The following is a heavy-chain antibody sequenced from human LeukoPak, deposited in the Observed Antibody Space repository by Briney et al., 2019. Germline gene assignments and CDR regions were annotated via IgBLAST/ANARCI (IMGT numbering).Heavy chain of an antibody. CDR2: ISTDVSTS. J-gene: IGHJ4*02. CDR3: SRDTFGPNDY. Sequence: GGSLRLSCTASGYTFSSYWMHWVRQAPGKGLVWVSRISTDVSTSTYADSVTGRFTISRDNAKNTLYLQMNSLRDEDTAVYYCSRDTFGPNDYWGQGTLVTVSS. D-gene: IGHD3-10*01. V-gene: IGHV3-74*01. CDR1: GYTFSSYW.